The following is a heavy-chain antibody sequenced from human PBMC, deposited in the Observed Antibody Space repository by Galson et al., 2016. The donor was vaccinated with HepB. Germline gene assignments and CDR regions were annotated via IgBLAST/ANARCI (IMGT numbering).Heavy chain of an antibody. J-gene: IGHJ6*02. V-gene: IGHV3-33*03. CDR1: GISFDSHG. CDR3: ARTITGTPWHHYYYGMDV. CDR2: VWADGGNK. D-gene: IGHD1-20*01. Sequence: SLRLSCAASGISFDSHGMRWVRQAPGKGLEWVAVVWADGGNKYYADFVQDRFTISRDNAKNALYLQMNSLRVVDTAVYYCARTITGTPWHHYYYGMDVWGQGTTVSVSS.